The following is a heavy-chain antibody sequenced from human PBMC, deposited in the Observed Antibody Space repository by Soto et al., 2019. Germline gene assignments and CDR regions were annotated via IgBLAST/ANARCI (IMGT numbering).Heavy chain of an antibody. CDR1: GGSFSGYY. D-gene: IGHD6-13*01. V-gene: IGHV4-34*01. CDR2: INHSGST. CDR3: ARGGFDRLGRIAAAGNQRLDY. Sequence: SETLSLTCAVYGGSFSGYYWSWIRQPPGKGLEWIGEINHSGSTNYNPSLKSRVTISVDTSKNQFSLKLSSVTAADTAVYYCARGGFDRLGRIAAAGNQRLDYWGQGTLVTVSS. J-gene: IGHJ4*02.